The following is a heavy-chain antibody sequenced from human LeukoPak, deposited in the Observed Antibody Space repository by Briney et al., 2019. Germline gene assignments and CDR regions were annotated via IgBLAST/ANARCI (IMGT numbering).Heavy chain of an antibody. CDR2: IKQDGSQK. V-gene: IGHV3-7*01. CDR3: ARDTSPSSRSSYFDALDM. CDR1: GVTFSNDW. D-gene: IGHD6-13*01. Sequence: GGSLRLSCATSGVTFSNDWMTWVRQAQGKGLEWVANIKQDGSQKNYVDSVKGRFTISRDNTKKSLFLQMNSLRAEDTGIYYCARDTSPSSRSSYFDALDMWGHGTMVTVSS. J-gene: IGHJ3*02.